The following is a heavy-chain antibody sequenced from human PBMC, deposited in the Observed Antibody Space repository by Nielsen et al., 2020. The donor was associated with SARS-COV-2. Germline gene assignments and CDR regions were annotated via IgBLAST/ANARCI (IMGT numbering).Heavy chain of an antibody. CDR3: AREGYDILTGPDGGFDY. Sequence: TLSLTCTVSGGSISSGGYYWSWIRQHPGKGLEWIGYIYYSGSTYYNPSLKSRVTISVDTSKNQFSLKLSSVTAADTAVYYCAREGYDILTGPDGGFDYWGQGTLVTVSS. D-gene: IGHD3-9*01. J-gene: IGHJ4*02. V-gene: IGHV4-31*03. CDR1: GGSISSGGYY. CDR2: IYYSGST.